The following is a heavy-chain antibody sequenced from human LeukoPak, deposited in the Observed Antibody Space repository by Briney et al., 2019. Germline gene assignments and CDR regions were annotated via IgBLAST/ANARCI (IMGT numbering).Heavy chain of an antibody. CDR1: GGSISSYY. J-gene: IGHJ4*02. D-gene: IGHD6-19*01. Sequence: PSETLSLTCTVSGGSISSYYWSWIRQPAGKGLEWIGRIYTSGSTNYNPSLKSRVTMPVDTSKNQFSLKLSSVTAADTAVYYCARAGYSSGWYYFDYWGQGTLVTVSS. CDR2: IYTSGST. CDR3: ARAGYSSGWYYFDY. V-gene: IGHV4-4*07.